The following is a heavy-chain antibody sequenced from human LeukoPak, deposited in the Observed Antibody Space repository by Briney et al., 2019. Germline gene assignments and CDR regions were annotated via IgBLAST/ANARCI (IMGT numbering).Heavy chain of an antibody. CDR1: GGSISSGGYY. CDR2: IYYSGST. V-gene: IGHV4-31*03. Sequence: SQTLSLTCTVSGGSISSGGYYWSWIRQHPGKGLEWIGYIYYSGSTYYNPSLKSRVSISIDTSKNQFSLKMRSVTAADTAVYYCARNPSTEAPEFDPWGQGTLVTVSS. D-gene: IGHD6-6*01. CDR3: ARNPSTEAPEFDP. J-gene: IGHJ5*02.